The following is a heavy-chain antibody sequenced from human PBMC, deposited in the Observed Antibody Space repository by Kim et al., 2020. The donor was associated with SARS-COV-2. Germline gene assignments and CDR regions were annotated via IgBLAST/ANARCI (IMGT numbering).Heavy chain of an antibody. CDR3: ARGVGSGWPPNYYYGMAV. CDR2: IYYSGTT. Sequence: SETLSLTCTVSGGSISTYYWSWIRQPPEKGLEWIGYIYYSGTTNYNPSLQSRVTISLDTSKSQVSLKLTSVIAAATAVYYCARGVGSGWPPNYYYGMAV. J-gene: IGHJ6*01. D-gene: IGHD6-19*01. V-gene: IGHV4-59*13. CDR1: GGSISTYY.